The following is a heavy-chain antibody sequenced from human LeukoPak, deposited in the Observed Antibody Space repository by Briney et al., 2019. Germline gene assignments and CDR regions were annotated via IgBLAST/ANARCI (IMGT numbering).Heavy chain of an antibody. D-gene: IGHD3-3*01. V-gene: IGHV1-69-2*01. J-gene: IGHJ4*02. CDR1: GYTFTDYY. CDR2: VDPEDGET. Sequence: ASVKVSCKVSGYTFTDYYMHWVQQAPGKGLEWIGLVDPEDGETIYAEKFQCRVTITADTSTDTAYMELSSLRSEDTAVYFCATGGLRFLEWLLPLGYWGQGTLVTVSS. CDR3: ATGGLRFLEWLLPLGY.